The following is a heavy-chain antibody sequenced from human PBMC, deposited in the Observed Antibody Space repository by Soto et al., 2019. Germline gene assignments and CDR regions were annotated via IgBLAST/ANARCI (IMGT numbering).Heavy chain of an antibody. D-gene: IGHD6-19*01. V-gene: IGHV3-15*07. CDR2: IKSKTDGGKT. CDR1: GFTFSNVW. Sequence: EVQLVESGGGLVKPGGSLRLSCAASGFTFSNVWMNWVRQAPGKGLEGVGRIKSKTDGGKTDYAAHVKGRFTISRDDSKNTLYLQMNSLKTEDTAVYYCTPLALKYSSGWYEFSDWGQGTLVTVCS. J-gene: IGHJ4*02. CDR3: TPLALKYSSGWYEFSD.